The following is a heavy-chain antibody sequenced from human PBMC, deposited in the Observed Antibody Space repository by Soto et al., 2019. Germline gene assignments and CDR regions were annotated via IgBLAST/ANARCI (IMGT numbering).Heavy chain of an antibody. D-gene: IGHD3-10*01. Sequence: SETLSLTCTVSGGSISSYYWSWIRQPAGKGLEWIGRIYTSGSTNYNPSLKSRVTMSVDTSKNQFSLKLSSVTAADTAVYYCAREPYYITMVRGVQPTWGQGTLVTVSS. CDR3: AREPYYITMVRGVQPT. CDR2: IYTSGST. J-gene: IGHJ5*02. V-gene: IGHV4-4*07. CDR1: GGSISSYY.